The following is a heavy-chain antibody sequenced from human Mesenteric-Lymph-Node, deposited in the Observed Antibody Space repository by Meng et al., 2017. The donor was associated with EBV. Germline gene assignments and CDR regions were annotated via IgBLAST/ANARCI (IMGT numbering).Heavy chain of an antibody. V-gene: IGHV4-30-4*01. CDR2: LHYGGGT. CDR1: GGAISTDGDY. CDR3: ARVMTCNVISCFPDI. J-gene: IGHJ4*02. D-gene: IGHD2-2*01. Sequence: QMQLQESGPGLVKPSQNLSLTCAVSGGAISTDGDYWTWIRQPPGKGLEWVGYLHYGGGTYYNPSLKSRVSMSVDTSRNHFSLRLTSVIAADTAIYYCARVMTCNVISCFPDIRGPGTLVTVSS.